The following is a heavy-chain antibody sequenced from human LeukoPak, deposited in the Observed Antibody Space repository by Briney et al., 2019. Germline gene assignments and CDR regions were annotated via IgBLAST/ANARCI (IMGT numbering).Heavy chain of an antibody. J-gene: IGHJ4*02. CDR1: GFSFSSYA. CDR2: ISGSGGST. CDR3: AKDPDYYFDY. Sequence: GGSLRLSCGASGFSFSSYAMSWVRQAPGKGLEWVSAISGSGGSTYYADSVKGRFTISRDNSKNTLYLQMNSLRAEDTAVYYCAKDPDYYFDYWGQGTLVTVSS. V-gene: IGHV3-23*01.